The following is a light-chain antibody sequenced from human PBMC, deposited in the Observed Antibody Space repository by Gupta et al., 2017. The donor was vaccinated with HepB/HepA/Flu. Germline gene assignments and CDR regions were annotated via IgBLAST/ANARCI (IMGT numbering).Light chain of an antibody. V-gene: IGKV1-27*01. CDR1: QDVTNF. Sequence: DIQMTQSPSSLPASVGDRVTIPCRASQDVTNFVAWYQQRPGKVPKLLIFDAAFLESGVPSRFSGGGSGTDFTLTISRLQPEDVAAYYCQEYGAAPRTFGQGTKVEI. J-gene: IGKJ1*01. CDR3: QEYGAAPRT. CDR2: DAA.